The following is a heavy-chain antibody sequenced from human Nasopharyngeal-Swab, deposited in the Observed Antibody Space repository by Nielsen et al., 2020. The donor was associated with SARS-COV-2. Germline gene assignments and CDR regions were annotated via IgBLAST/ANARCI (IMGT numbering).Heavy chain of an antibody. Sequence: SETLSLTCAVYAASISGYYWSWIRQPPGKGLEWIGEINHSGSTNYNPFLKSRVTISVDTSKNQFSLKLSSVTAADTAVYYCARHTANTEDWGQGTLVTVSS. CDR2: INHSGST. D-gene: IGHD5-18*01. V-gene: IGHV4-34*01. CDR1: AASISGYY. CDR3: ARHTANTED. J-gene: IGHJ4*02.